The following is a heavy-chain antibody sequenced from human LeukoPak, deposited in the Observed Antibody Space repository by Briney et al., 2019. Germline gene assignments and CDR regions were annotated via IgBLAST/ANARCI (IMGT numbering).Heavy chain of an antibody. V-gene: IGHV4-34*01. J-gene: IGHJ6*03. D-gene: IGHD3-10*01. CDR3: ATTRGVITLDGYHYYIDV. Sequence: SETLSLTYAVYGGSFSDFYCTWIRQPPGKELEWIGEINHSGNTKYNPSLKSRVTILLDTSKNQFSLKVRSVTAADTAVYYCATTRGVITLDGYHYYIDVWGKGTTVTVSS. CDR1: GGSFSDFY. CDR2: INHSGNT.